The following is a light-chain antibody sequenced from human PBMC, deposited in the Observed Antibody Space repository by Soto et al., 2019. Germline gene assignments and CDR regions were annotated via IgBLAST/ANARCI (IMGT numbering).Light chain of an antibody. CDR2: EVS. J-gene: IGLJ1*01. CDR3: TSYTNTSTHL. CDR1: SSDVGGYNY. Sequence: QSVLAQPASVSGSPGQSITISCTGTSSDVGGYNYVSWYQQHPGKAPKLMIYEVSKRPSGVSNRFSGSKSGNTASLTISGLQTEDEANYHCTSYTNTSTHLFVTGTKVTV. V-gene: IGLV2-14*01.